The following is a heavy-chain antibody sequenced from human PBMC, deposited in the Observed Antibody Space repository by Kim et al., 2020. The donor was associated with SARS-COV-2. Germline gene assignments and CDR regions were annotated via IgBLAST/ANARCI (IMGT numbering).Heavy chain of an antibody. J-gene: IGHJ6*04. V-gene: IGHV3-74*01. Sequence: GGSLRLSCAASRFTFSNYWMHWVRQAPGKGLVWVSRINSDGSSTGYAESVKGRFTMSRDNTKNTLYLQVNSLRDEDTAVYYCGRGHYDGMDGWGNRTTVT. CDR2: INSDGSST. CDR3: GRGHYDGMDG. CDR1: RFTFSNYW.